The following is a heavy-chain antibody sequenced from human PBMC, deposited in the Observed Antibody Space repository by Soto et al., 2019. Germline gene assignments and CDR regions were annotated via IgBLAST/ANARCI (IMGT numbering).Heavy chain of an antibody. V-gene: IGHV1-18*01. CDR2: ISAYNGNT. D-gene: IGHD3-3*01. J-gene: IGHJ6*02. CDR1: GYTFTSYG. Sequence: QVQLVQSGAEVKKPGASVKVSCKASGYTFTSYGISWVRQAPGQGLEGMGWISAYNGNTNYAQKLQGKVTMTTHTSKSTAYMELRSLRSDDPAVYYCASRQKVPLDAYGMDVWGQGTTVTVSS. CDR3: ASRQKVPLDAYGMDV.